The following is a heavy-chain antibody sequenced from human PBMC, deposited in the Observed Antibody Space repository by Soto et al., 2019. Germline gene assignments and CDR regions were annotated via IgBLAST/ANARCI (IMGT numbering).Heavy chain of an antibody. CDR1: GFTFSSYA. V-gene: IGHV3-23*01. D-gene: IGHD3-9*01. CDR2: ISGSGGST. CDR3: AKRGDLDYDILTGYYSPLRPFDY. Sequence: GGSLRLSCAASGFTFSSYAMSWVRQAPGKGLEWVSAISGSGGSTYYADSVKGRFTISRDNSKNTLYLQMNSLRAEDTAVYYCAKRGDLDYDILTGYYSPLRPFDYWGQGTLVTVSS. J-gene: IGHJ4*02.